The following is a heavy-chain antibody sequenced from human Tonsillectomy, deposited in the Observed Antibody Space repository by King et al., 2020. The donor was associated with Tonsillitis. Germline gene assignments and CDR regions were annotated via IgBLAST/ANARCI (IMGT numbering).Heavy chain of an antibody. Sequence: QLVQSGAEVKKPGASVKVSCKASGYTFTSYGISWVRQAPGQGLEWMGWISAYNGNTNYAQKLQGRVTMTPDTSTSTAYMELRSLRSDETAVYYCARDYMGQQLVPFWFDPWGQGTLVTVSS. J-gene: IGHJ5*02. V-gene: IGHV1-18*01. D-gene: IGHD6-13*01. CDR2: ISAYNGNT. CDR1: GYTFTSYG. CDR3: ARDYMGQQLVPFWFDP.